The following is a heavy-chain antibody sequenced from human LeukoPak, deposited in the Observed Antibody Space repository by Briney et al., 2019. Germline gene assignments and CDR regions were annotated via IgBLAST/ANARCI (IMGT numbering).Heavy chain of an antibody. CDR2: ISKIPTSI. V-gene: IGHV3-21*01. CDR1: GFTFSTYS. J-gene: IGHJ4*02. CDR3: VRGGYRGFDYEY. D-gene: IGHD5-12*01. Sequence: GGSLRLSCVGSGFTFSTYSMNWVRQAPGKGLEWVSYISKIPTSIDYADSARGRFTISRDNAKNSLYLQMNSLRAEDTAVYYCVRGGYRGFDYEYWGQGTLVTVSS.